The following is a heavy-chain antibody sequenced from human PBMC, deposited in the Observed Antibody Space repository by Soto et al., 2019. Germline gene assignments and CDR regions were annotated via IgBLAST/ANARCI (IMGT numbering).Heavy chain of an antibody. V-gene: IGHV4-59*08. J-gene: IGHJ5*02. CDR1: GGSISSYY. CDR2: IYYSGST. Sequence: QVQLQESGPGLVKPSETLSLTCTVSGGSISSYYWSWIRQPPGKGLGWIGYIYYSGSTNYNPSLKSRVTISVDTSKNQFSLKLSSVTAADTAVYYCARRTYYYDSSGYYSNWFDPWGQGTLVTVSS. CDR3: ARRTYYYDSSGYYSNWFDP. D-gene: IGHD3-22*01.